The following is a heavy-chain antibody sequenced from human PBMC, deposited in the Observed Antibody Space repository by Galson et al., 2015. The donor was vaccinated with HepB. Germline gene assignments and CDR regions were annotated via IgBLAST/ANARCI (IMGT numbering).Heavy chain of an antibody. J-gene: IGHJ6*03. D-gene: IGHD3-3*01. CDR2: ISAYNGNT. V-gene: IGHV1-18*01. CDR1: GGTFSSYT. CDR3: ARGGLQRETMYYDFWSGYYPYYYYYMDV. Sequence: SVKVSCKASGGTFSSYTISWVRQAPGQGLEWMGWISAYNGNTNYAQKLQGRVTMTTDTSTSTAYMELRSLRSDDTAVYYCARGGLQRETMYYDFWSGYYPYYYYYMDVWGKGTTVTVSS.